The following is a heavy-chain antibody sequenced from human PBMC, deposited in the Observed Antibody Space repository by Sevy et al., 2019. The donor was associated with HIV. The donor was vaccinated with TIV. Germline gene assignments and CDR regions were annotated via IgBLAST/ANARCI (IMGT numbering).Heavy chain of an antibody. CDR1: GFTFDDYA. CDR3: AKDKGRGYGNYYFDY. V-gene: IGHV3-9*01. Sequence: GGSLRLSCAASGFTFDDYAMHWVRQAPGKGLEWVSGISWNSGSIGYADSVKGRFTISRDNAKNSLYLQMNSLRAEDTALYDCAKDKGRGYGNYYFDYWGQGTLVTVSS. D-gene: IGHD1-7*01. J-gene: IGHJ4*02. CDR2: ISWNSGSI.